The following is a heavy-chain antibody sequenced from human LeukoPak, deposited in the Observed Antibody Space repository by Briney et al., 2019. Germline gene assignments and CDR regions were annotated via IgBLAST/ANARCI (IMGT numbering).Heavy chain of an antibody. CDR2: IYYRRNT. D-gene: IGHD2-2*01. Sequence: PSETLSLTCTVSGGSSSSSRYYWGWIRQPPGKGLEWLGSIYYRRNTYYNPSLKSRVTISVDTSKNQFSLKLSSVTAADTAVYYCARHPYQLLWLSWFDPWGQGTLVTVSS. CDR3: ARHPYQLLWLSWFDP. J-gene: IGHJ5*02. V-gene: IGHV4-39*01. CDR1: GGSSSSSRYY.